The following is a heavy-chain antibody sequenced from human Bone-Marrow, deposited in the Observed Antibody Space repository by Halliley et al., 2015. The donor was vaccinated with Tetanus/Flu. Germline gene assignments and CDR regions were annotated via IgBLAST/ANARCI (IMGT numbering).Heavy chain of an antibody. V-gene: IGHV3-30-3*01. CDR2: ISDDGSTK. D-gene: IGHD1-1*01. CDR1: GFTFGLYA. CDR3: TRGWNNGLCSWSAY. Sequence: SLRLSCAASGFTFGLYAMHWVRQAPGKRLEWVAAISDDGSTKYYADSVKGRFTLSRDNSRDTLLLQMNSLRSDDTALYYCTRGWNNGLCSWSAYWGQGTLVTVSS. J-gene: IGHJ4*02.